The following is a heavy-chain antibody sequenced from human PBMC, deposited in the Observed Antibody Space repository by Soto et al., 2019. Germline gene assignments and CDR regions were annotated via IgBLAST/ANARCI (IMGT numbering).Heavy chain of an antibody. Sequence: PGKGLEWLAVISYDGRNKYYADSVKGRFTISRDNSRNTLYLQMNSLRAEDMAFFFRAKDGIRATVPVSAFLLNRSSDL. CDR3: AKDGIRATVPVSAFLLNRSSDL. V-gene: IGHV3-30*18. J-gene: IGHJ2*01. CDR2: ISYDGRNK. D-gene: IGHD1-26*01.